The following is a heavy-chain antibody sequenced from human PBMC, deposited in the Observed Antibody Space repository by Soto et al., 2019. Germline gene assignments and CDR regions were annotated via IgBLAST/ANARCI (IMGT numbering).Heavy chain of an antibody. V-gene: IGHV3-53*01. CDR2: IYSGGST. J-gene: IGHJ6*02. CDR3: ARYPVVVASYYYDMDV. Sequence: PGGSLRLSCAASGFTVSSNYMSWVRQAPGKGLEWVSVIYSGGSTYYADSVKGRFTISRDNSKNTLYLQMNSLRAEDTAVYYCARYPVVVASYYYDMDVWGQGTTVTVSS. CDR1: GFTVSSNY. D-gene: IGHD2-15*01.